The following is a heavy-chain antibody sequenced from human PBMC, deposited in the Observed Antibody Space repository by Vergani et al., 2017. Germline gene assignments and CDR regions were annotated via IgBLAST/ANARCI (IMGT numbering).Heavy chain of an antibody. Sequence: QVQLVQSGAEVKKPGASVKVSCKASGYTFTGYYMHWVRQAPGQGLEWMGWINPNSGGTNYAQKFQGRVTMTRDTSISTAYMELSRRRSDDTAVYYCARGLSTSCYGGCAFDIWGQGTMVTVSS. CDR3: ARGLSTSCYGGCAFDI. D-gene: IGHD2-2*01. J-gene: IGHJ3*02. V-gene: IGHV1-2*02. CDR1: GYTFTGYY. CDR2: INPNSGGT.